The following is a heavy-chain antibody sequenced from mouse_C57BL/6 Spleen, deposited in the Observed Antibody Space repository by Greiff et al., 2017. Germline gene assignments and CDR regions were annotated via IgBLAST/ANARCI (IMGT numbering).Heavy chain of an antibody. D-gene: IGHD1-1*01. J-gene: IGHJ4*01. V-gene: IGHV6-3*01. CDR1: GFTFSNYW. Sequence: EVKLMESGGGLVQPGGSMKLSCVASGFTFSNYWMNWVRQSPEKGLEWVAQIRLKSDNYATHYAESVKGRFTISRDDSKSSVYLQMNNLRAEDTGIYYCLSSLYYAMDYWGQGTSVTVSS. CDR3: LSSLYYAMDY. CDR2: IRLKSDNYAT.